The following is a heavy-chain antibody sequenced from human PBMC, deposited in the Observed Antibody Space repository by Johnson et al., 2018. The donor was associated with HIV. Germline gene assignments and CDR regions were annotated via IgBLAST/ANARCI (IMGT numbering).Heavy chain of an antibody. CDR2: IRYAGSNK. D-gene: IGHD1-26*01. Sequence: VQLVESGGGVVQPGGSLRLSCAASGFTFSSYGMHWVRQAPGKGLEWVAFIRYAGSNKYYADSVTGRFTISSDNSKNTLYLQMNSLRAEDTAVYYCATGLVGATGAFDIWGQGTMVTVSS. V-gene: IGHV3-30*02. CDR1: GFTFSSYG. CDR3: ATGLVGATGAFDI. J-gene: IGHJ3*02.